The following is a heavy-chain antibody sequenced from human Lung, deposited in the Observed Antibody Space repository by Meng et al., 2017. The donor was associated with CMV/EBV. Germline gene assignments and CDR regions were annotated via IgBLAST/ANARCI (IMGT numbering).Heavy chain of an antibody. V-gene: IGHV4-59*01. CDR2: IYYTGST. J-gene: IGHJ5*02. CDR1: GGSISNYY. Sequence: SXTLSLXCTVSGGSISNYYWSWIRQPPGKGLEWIGYIYYTGSTNYNPSLKSRVTISLDKPKKQFSLKLSSVTAADTALYYCARVVKDIVVVPAAIWCDLWXQGTXVTVSS. D-gene: IGHD2-2*01. CDR3: ARVVKDIVVVPAAIWCDL.